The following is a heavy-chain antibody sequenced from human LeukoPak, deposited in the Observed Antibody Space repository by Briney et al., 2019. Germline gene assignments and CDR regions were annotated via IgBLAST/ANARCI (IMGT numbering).Heavy chain of an antibody. V-gene: IGHV1-69*06. D-gene: IGHD3-10*01. Sequence: ASVRVSCKASGSTFSSYAISWVRQAPGQGLEWMGGIIPIFGTANYTQKFQGRVTITADKSTSTAYMELSSLRSEDTAVYYCARRRYGSGSYGFDYWGQGTLVTVSS. CDR1: GSTFSSYA. CDR3: ARRRYGSGSYGFDY. J-gene: IGHJ4*02. CDR2: IIPIFGTA.